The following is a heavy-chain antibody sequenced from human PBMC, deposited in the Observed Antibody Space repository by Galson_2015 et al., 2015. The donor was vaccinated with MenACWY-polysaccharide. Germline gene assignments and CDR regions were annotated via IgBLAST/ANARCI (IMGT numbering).Heavy chain of an antibody. J-gene: IGHJ1*01. CDR3: AVTPNTKRYFHH. Sequence: SLRLSCAVSGFTFSSYWMSWVRQAPGKGLEWVANIKPDGSEKYYVDSVKGRFTISTDSAKNSLDLQMNSLGAEDTAVYYCAVTPNTKRYFHHWGQGTLVTVSS. V-gene: IGHV3-7*01. CDR1: GFTFSSYW. CDR2: IKPDGSEK. D-gene: IGHD4-23*01.